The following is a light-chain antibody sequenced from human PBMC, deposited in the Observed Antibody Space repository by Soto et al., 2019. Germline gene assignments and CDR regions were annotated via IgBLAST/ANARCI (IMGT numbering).Light chain of an antibody. V-gene: IGKV3-20*01. CDR2: GAS. CDR3: QQYGSSPLT. Sequence: EIVLTQSPGTLSLSAGETATLSCRASQSVSSRSLAWYQQKPGQSPRLLIYGASTRATGVPDRFSGSGSGTDFTLTISRLEPEDFVVYYCQQYGSSPLTFGQGTKVEIK. J-gene: IGKJ1*01. CDR1: QSVSSRS.